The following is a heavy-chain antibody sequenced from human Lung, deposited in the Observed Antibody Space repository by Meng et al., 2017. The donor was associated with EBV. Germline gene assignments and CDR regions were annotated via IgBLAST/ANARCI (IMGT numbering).Heavy chain of an antibody. Sequence: QVQLVGSGGGVVQPGKSLRLSCAASGFTFSNYGMHWVRQAPGKGLEWVARTNEDGGITNYADSVKGRFTISRDNTKNTLYLHMTSLRVEDTAVYFCSRDLVGSDDVWGQGTLVTVSS. CDR1: GFTFSNYG. D-gene: IGHD5-24*01. CDR3: SRDLVGSDDV. V-gene: IGHV3-30*19. J-gene: IGHJ4*02. CDR2: TNEDGGIT.